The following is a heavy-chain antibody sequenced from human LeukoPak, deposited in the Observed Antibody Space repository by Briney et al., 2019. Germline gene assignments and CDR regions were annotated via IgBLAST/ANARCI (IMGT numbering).Heavy chain of an antibody. Sequence: PGGSLRLSCAASGFTVSSNYMSWIRQAPGKGLEWVSYISSSGSTIYYADSVKGRFTISRDNAKNSLYLQMNSLRAEDTAVYYCATDIKNGDGYNLDDAFDIWGQGTMVTVSS. CDR1: GFTVSSNY. D-gene: IGHD5-24*01. CDR2: ISSSGSTI. J-gene: IGHJ3*02. V-gene: IGHV3-11*01. CDR3: ATDIKNGDGYNLDDAFDI.